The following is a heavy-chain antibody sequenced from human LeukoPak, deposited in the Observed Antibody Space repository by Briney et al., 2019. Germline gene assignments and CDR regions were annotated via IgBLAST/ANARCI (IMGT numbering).Heavy chain of an antibody. CDR3: ARDSGDLWFGERINNWFDP. D-gene: IGHD3-10*01. CDR1: GGSISSGDYY. V-gene: IGHV4-30-4*01. J-gene: IGHJ5*02. CDR2: IYYSGST. Sequence: SETLSLTCTVSGGSISSGDYYWSWIRQPPGTGLEWLGYIYYSGSTYYNPSLKRRVTISVDTSKNHFSLKLSSVTAADTAVYYCARDSGDLWFGERINNWFDPWGQGTLVTVSS.